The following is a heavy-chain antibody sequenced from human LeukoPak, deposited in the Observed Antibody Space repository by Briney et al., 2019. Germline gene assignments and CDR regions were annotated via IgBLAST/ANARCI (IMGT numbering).Heavy chain of an antibody. CDR2: INSDGSST. J-gene: IGHJ4*02. Sequence: GGSLRLSCAASGFTFSSYWMHWVRQAPGKGLVWVSRINSDGSSTSYADSVKGRFTISRDNAKNTLYLQMNSLRAEDTAVYYCASFGPGSYYLNYWGQGTLVTVSS. V-gene: IGHV3-74*01. CDR1: GFTFSSYW. CDR3: ASFGPGSYYLNY. D-gene: IGHD3-10*01.